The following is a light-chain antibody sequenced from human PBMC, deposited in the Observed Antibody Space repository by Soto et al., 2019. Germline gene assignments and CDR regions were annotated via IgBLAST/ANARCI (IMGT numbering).Light chain of an antibody. Sequence: QAVVTQPPSASGTPGQRVTISCSGSSSNIGSNTVNWYQHLPGTAPKLLIYSNNQRPSGVPDRFSGSKSGTSASLAISGLQSEDEADYYCAAWDDSLNGRGVFGGGTKLTVL. CDR1: SSNIGSNT. CDR2: SNN. J-gene: IGLJ2*01. V-gene: IGLV1-44*01. CDR3: AAWDDSLNGRGV.